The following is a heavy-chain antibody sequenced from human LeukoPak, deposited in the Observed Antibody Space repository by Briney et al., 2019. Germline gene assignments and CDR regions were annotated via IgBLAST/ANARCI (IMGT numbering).Heavy chain of an antibody. V-gene: IGHV3-30-3*01. CDR3: AREMRLLRSAAADNFDY. J-gene: IGHJ4*02. D-gene: IGHD6-13*01. CDR2: ISYDGSNK. CDR1: GFTFSSYW. Sequence: GGSLRLSCAASGFTFSSYWMHWVRQAPGKGLEWVAVISYDGSNKYYADSVKGRFTISRDNSKNTLYLQMNSLRAEDTAVYYCAREMRLLRSAAADNFDYWGQGTLVTVTS.